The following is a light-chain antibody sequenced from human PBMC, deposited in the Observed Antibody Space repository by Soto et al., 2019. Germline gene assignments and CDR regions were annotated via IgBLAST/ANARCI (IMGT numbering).Light chain of an antibody. Sequence: EMVMTQSPATLSVSPGGSATLSCRASQHVSSNFAWYRQKPGQAPTLLIYRASTRASGIPARFSGSGSGTEFTLTISSLQSEDFAVYYCQQYNNWPYTFGQGTKLEIK. J-gene: IGKJ2*01. CDR3: QQYNNWPYT. CDR1: QHVSSN. V-gene: IGKV3-15*01. CDR2: RAS.